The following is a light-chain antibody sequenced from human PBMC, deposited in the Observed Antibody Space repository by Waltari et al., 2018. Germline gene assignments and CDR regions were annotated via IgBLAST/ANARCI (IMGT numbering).Light chain of an antibody. CDR2: EVS. J-gene: IGLJ1*01. CDR1: SSDVGGYSY. Sequence: QSALTQPASVSGSLGQSITISCTGSSSDVGGYSYVSWYQQHPGKVPKLLIYEVSNRPSGVSYRFSASKSGNTASLTISGLQPEDEADYFCSSYTEWSTRVFGTGTKVT. V-gene: IGLV2-14*01. CDR3: SSYTEWSTRV.